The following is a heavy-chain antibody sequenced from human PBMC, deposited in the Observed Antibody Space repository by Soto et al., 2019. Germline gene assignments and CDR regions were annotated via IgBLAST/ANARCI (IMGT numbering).Heavy chain of an antibody. CDR2: ISGSGGST. Sequence: GGSLRLSCAASGFTFSRYAMSWVRQAPGKGLEWVSAISGSGGSTYYADSVKGQLTISRDNSKNTLYLQRNGLRAEDTAVYYFAKFTVIVVVVAAHNDAFDIWGQGTMVTVSS. D-gene: IGHD2-15*01. V-gene: IGHV3-23*01. J-gene: IGHJ3*02. CDR1: GFTFSRYA. CDR3: AKFTVIVVVVAAHNDAFDI.